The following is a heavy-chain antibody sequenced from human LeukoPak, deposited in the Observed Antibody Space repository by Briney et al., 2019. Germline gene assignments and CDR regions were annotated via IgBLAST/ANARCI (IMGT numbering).Heavy chain of an antibody. CDR2: ISGSGGST. Sequence: GGSLRLSCAASGFTFSSYAMSWVRQAPGKGLEWVSDISGSGGSTHYADSVRGRFTISRDNSKNTLYLQMNSLRAEDTAVYYCAKSTFSIAVAGEFDYWGQGTLVTVSS. CDR1: GFTFSSYA. V-gene: IGHV3-23*01. CDR3: AKSTFSIAVAGEFDY. J-gene: IGHJ4*02. D-gene: IGHD6-19*01.